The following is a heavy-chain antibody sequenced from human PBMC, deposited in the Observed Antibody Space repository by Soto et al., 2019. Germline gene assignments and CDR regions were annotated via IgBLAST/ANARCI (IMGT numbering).Heavy chain of an antibody. CDR1: GLMSSACW. D-gene: IGHD6-6*01. CDR3: AKHSSPLY. CDR2: INEDGSEK. Sequence: SMRLSWPPFGLMSSACWTTSVRQAPGKGLEWVANINEDGSEKDYVDSVKGRFTISRDNAQNSLYLQMDSLRAEDTAVYYCAKHSSPLYLGQGTLVTGSS. J-gene: IGHJ4*02. V-gene: IGHV3-7*01.